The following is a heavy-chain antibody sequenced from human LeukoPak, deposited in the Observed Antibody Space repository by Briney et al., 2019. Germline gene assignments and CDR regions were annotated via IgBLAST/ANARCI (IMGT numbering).Heavy chain of an antibody. D-gene: IGHD6-19*01. V-gene: IGHV3-11*01. Sequence: GALRLSCAASGFTFSDYYMSWIRQAPGKGLELVSYISSSGSIIYYGDSVKGRFTISRDNAENSLFLQMNSLRADDTAVYYCARVTQWLVQSAIFHGMDVWGQGTTVTVSS. CDR1: GFTFSDYY. CDR3: ARVTQWLVQSAIFHGMDV. J-gene: IGHJ6*02. CDR2: ISSSGSII.